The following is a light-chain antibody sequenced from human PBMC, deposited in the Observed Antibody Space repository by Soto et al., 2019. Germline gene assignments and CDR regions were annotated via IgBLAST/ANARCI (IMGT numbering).Light chain of an antibody. CDR2: DVT. V-gene: IGLV2-14*01. CDR1: SSDVGGYNY. Sequence: QSVLTQPASVSGSPGQSITISCTGTSSDVGGYNYVSWYQQHPGKAPKLMIYDVTNRPSGVSNRFSGSKSGNTASLTISGLQAEDEADYYCNSYTINTPPYVFGTGTKVTVL. J-gene: IGLJ1*01. CDR3: NSYTINTPPYV.